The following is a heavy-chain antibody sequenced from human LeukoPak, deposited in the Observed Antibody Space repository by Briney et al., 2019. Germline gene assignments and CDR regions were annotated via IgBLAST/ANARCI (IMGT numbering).Heavy chain of an antibody. J-gene: IGHJ2*01. CDR2: IIPVFGTT. D-gene: IGHD1/OR15-1a*01. Sequence: SVKVSCKASGGTFSTDALAWVRQVPGQGPEWMGRIIPVFGTTNYAETFQGRVTITADISTSTAYMQLSSLRSEDTAVYYYAREAGIAITGTIWYFDLWGRGTLVTVSS. CDR3: AREAGIAITGTIWYFDL. CDR1: GGTFSTDA. V-gene: IGHV1-69*06.